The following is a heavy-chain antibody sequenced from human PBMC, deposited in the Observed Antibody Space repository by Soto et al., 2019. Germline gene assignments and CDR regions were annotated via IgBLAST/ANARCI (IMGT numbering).Heavy chain of an antibody. Sequence: QVQLVQSGAEVKKPGYSVKVSCKASGDTFSSYAISWVRQAPGQGLEWMGGIIPIFGTANYAQKFQGRVTITADESTSTAYMELSSLRSEDTAVYYCARERRVTGLSTKGGIDVWGQGTTVTVSS. J-gene: IGHJ6*02. CDR3: ARERRVTGLSTKGGIDV. D-gene: IGHD3-16*02. CDR1: GDTFSSYA. V-gene: IGHV1-69*12. CDR2: IIPIFGTA.